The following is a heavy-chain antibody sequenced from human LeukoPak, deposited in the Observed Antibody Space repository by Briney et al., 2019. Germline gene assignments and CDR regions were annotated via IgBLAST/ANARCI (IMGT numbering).Heavy chain of an antibody. CDR1: GFTFTSSA. CDR2: IVVGSGNT. D-gene: IGHD3-10*01. CDR3: AKEPDGSGSHYSHFDY. Sequence: SVKVSCKASGFTFTSSAVQWVRQARGQGLEWIGWIVVGSGNTNYAQKFQERVTINRDMSTSTAYMELNSLRSEDTAVYYCAKEPDGSGSHYSHFDYWGQGTLVTVSS. J-gene: IGHJ4*02. V-gene: IGHV1-58*01.